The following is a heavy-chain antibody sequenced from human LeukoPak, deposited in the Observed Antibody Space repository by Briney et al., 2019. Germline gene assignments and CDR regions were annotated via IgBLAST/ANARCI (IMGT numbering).Heavy chain of an antibody. CDR3: AKDTNGVVIGGGNFDY. CDR2: ISWNSGSI. V-gene: IGHV3-9*01. CDR1: GFTFDDYA. J-gene: IGHJ4*02. D-gene: IGHD3-3*01. Sequence: AGGYLRLSCAASGFTFDDYAMHWVRQAPGKGLEWVSGISWNSGSIGYADSVKGRFTISRDNAKNSLYLQMNSLRAEDTALYYCAKDTNGVVIGGGNFDYWGQGTLVTVSS.